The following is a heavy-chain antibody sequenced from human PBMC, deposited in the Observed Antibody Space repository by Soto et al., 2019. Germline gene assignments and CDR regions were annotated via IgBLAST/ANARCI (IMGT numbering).Heavy chain of an antibody. CDR1: GFTFSSYA. V-gene: IGHV3-23*01. J-gene: IGHJ4*02. Sequence: EVQLLESGGGLVQPGGSLRLSCAASGFTFSSYAMRWVRQAPVKGLEWVSAISGSGGSTYYADSVKGRFTISRDNSKNTLYREMNSVSAEDTAVYYCARRGSGSYYDYWGQGTLVTVSS. CDR3: ARRGSGSYYDY. CDR2: ISGSGGST. D-gene: IGHD1-26*01.